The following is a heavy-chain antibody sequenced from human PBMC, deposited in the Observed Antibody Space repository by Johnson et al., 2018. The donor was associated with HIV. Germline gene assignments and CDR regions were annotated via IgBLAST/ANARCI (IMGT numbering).Heavy chain of an antibody. J-gene: IGHJ3*02. Sequence: EVQLVESGGGLVQPGGSLRLSCAASGFPFSSYWMSWVRQAPGKGLEWVATIKQAGGEKSYVASVKGRFTISRDNAKKSLYLEMSSLRPEDTAVYYCAKGSAHDAFDIWGQGTMVTVSS. CDR3: AKGSAHDAFDI. V-gene: IGHV3-7*01. CDR1: GFPFSSYW. CDR2: IKQAGGEK.